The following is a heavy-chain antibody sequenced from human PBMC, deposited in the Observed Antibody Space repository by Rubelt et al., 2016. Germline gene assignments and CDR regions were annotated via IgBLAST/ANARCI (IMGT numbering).Heavy chain of an antibody. CDR2: IYTSGST. Sequence: SWIRQPAGKGLEWIGRIYTSGSTNYNPSLKSRVTMSVDTPKNQFSLKLSSVTAADTAVYYCARGYCTNGVCYGGDYWGQGTLVTVSS. J-gene: IGHJ4*02. D-gene: IGHD2-8*01. V-gene: IGHV4-4*07. CDR3: ARGYCTNGVCYGGDY.